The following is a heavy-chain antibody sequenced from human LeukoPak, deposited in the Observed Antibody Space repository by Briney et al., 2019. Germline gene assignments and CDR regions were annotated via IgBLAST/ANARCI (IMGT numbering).Heavy chain of an antibody. CDR3: ARVRANGAKTTGWTGYNWFDP. CDR1: GYSFTGYY. D-gene: IGHD2-8*01. Sequence: GASVKVSCKASGYSFTGYYIHWVRQAPGQGLEWMGWINPDGGVTKSAQNFQGRVTMTRDTSISTAYMELSRLRSDDTAVYYCARVRANGAKTTGWTGYNWFDPWGQGTLVTVSS. V-gene: IGHV1-2*02. J-gene: IGHJ5*02. CDR2: INPDGGVT.